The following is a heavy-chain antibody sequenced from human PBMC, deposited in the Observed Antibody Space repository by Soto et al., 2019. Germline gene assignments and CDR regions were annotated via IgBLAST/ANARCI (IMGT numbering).Heavy chain of an antibody. V-gene: IGHV1-46*01. J-gene: IGHJ4*02. CDR1: GYTFTSYY. Sequence: GASVKVSCKASGYTFTSYYMHWVRQAPGQGLEWMGIINPSGGSTSYAQKFQGRVTMTRDTSTSTVYMELSSLRSEDTAVYYCARGDGDYYDSSGYPDYWGQGTLVTVSS. CDR3: ARGDGDYYDSSGYPDY. CDR2: INPSGGST. D-gene: IGHD3-22*01.